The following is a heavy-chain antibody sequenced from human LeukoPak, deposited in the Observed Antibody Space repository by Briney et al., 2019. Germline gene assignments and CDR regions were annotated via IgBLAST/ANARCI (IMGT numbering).Heavy chain of an antibody. J-gene: IGHJ4*02. CDR1: GFTFSSYA. CDR3: AKAQGPNPPYDY. CDR2: ISSNGGST. D-gene: IGHD4/OR15-4a*01. V-gene: IGHV3-64*01. Sequence: QPGGSLRLSCAASGFTFSSYAMHWVRQAPGKGLEYVSAISSNGGSTYYANSVKGRFTISRDNSKNTLYLQMGSLRAEDTAVYFCAKAQGPNPPYDYWGQGTLVTVSS.